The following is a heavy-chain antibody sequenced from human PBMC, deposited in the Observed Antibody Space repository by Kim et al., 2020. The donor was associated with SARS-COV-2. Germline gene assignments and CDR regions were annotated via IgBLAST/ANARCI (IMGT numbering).Heavy chain of an antibody. D-gene: IGHD3-16*02. CDR1: GFGFSGTW. J-gene: IGHJ4*02. CDR3: IALSAFGGMIVKAY. CDR2: IKTNTDGGTT. Sequence: GGSLRLSCAASGFGFSGTWMSWVRQGPGKGLEWVGLIKTNTDGGTTGGTTDYAAPVKGRFTISRDDSKSTLYLQMNSLKTEDTAVYYCIALSAFGGMIVKAYWGRGTLVTVAS. V-gene: IGHV3-15*01.